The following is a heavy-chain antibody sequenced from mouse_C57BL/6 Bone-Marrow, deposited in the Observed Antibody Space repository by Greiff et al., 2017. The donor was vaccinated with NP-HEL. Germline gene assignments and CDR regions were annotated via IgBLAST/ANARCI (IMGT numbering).Heavy chain of an antibody. V-gene: IGHV1-80*01. CDR3: ARFMDYGSSYDYYAMDY. CDR1: GYAFSSYW. J-gene: IGHJ4*01. Sequence: QVQLQQSGAELVKPGASVKISCKASGYAFSSYWMNWVKQRPGKGLEWIGQIYPGDGDTNYNGKFKGKATLTADKSSSTAYMQLSSLTSEDSAVYFCARFMDYGSSYDYYAMDYWGQGTSVTVSS. CDR2: IYPGDGDT. D-gene: IGHD1-1*01.